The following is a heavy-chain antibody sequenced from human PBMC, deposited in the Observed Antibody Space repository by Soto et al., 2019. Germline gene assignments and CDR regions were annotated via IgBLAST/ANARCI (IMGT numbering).Heavy chain of an antibody. CDR3: ARAGGDCSSTSCPKRIYYYYGMDV. D-gene: IGHD2-2*01. Sequence: SETLSLTCTVSGGSVSSGSYYWSWIRQPPGKGLEWIGYIYYSGSTNYNPSLKSRVTISVDTSKNQFSLKLSSVTAADTAVYYCARAGGDCSSTSCPKRIYYYYGMDVWGQGTTGTVSS. J-gene: IGHJ6*02. V-gene: IGHV4-61*01. CDR1: GGSVSSGSYY. CDR2: IYYSGST.